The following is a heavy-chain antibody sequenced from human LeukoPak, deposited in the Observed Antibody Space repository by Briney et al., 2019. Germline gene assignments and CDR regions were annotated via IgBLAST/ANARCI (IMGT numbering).Heavy chain of an antibody. V-gene: IGHV4-34*01. CDR3: SVSSGHSDY. CDR1: GGSFSGYY. CDR2: INHSGST. D-gene: IGHD6-19*01. Sequence: PSETLSLTCAVYGGSFSGYYWSWIRQPPGKGLEWIGEINHSGSTNYNPSLKSRVTISVDTSKNQFSLKLSSVTAADTAVYYCSVSSGHSDYWGQGTLVTVSS. J-gene: IGHJ4*02.